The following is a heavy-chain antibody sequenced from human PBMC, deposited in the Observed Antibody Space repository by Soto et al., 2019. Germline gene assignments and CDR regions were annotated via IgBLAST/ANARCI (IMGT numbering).Heavy chain of an antibody. CDR2: IYYSGST. CDR1: GGSISSSIYY. D-gene: IGHD6-25*01. Sequence: SETLSLTCTVSGGSISSSIYYGGWIRQPPGKGLEWIGYIYYSGSTYYNPSLKSRVTISVDTSKNQFSLKLSSVTAADTAVYYCARVADWFDPWGQGTLVTVSS. V-gene: IGHV4-31*03. CDR3: ARVADWFDP. J-gene: IGHJ5*02.